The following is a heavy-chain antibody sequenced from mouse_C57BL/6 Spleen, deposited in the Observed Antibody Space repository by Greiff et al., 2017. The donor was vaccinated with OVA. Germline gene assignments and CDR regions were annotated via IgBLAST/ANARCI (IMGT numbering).Heavy chain of an antibody. Sequence: VQLQQSVAELVRPGASVKLSCTASGFNIKNTYMHWVKQRPEQGLEWIGRIDPANGNTKYAPKFQGKATLTVDKSSSTAYMQLSSLTSEDSAVYYCARDVRDAMDYWGQGTSVTVSS. CDR1: GFNIKNTY. CDR2: IDPANGNT. J-gene: IGHJ4*01. V-gene: IGHV14-3*01. D-gene: IGHD1-1*01. CDR3: ARDVRDAMDY.